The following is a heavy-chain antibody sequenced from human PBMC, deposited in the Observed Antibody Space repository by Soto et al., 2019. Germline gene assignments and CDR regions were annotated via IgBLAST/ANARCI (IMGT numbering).Heavy chain of an antibody. CDR2: INHSGST. V-gene: IGHV4-34*01. J-gene: IGHJ5*02. D-gene: IGHD3-22*01. Sequence: QVQLQQWGAGLLKPSETLSLTCAVYGGSFSGYYWSWIRQPPGKGLEWIGEINHSGSTNYNPSLKSRVTISVDTSKNQFSLKLGSVTAADTAVYYCARSLHSSGYAFGGSWFDPWGQGTLVTVSS. CDR1: GGSFSGYY. CDR3: ARSLHSSGYAFGGSWFDP.